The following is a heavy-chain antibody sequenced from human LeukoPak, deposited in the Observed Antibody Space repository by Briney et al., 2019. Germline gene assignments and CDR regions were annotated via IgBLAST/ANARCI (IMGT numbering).Heavy chain of an antibody. Sequence: GRSLRLSCVASGFTFRSYAMHWVRQAPGKGLEWVAVIWYDGSNKYYADSVKGRFTISRDNSKNTLYLQMNSLRAEDTAVYYCARDGITMVRGADWFDPWGQGTLVTVSS. D-gene: IGHD3-10*01. CDR3: ARDGITMVRGADWFDP. J-gene: IGHJ5*02. CDR2: IWYDGSNK. V-gene: IGHV3-33*08. CDR1: GFTFRSYA.